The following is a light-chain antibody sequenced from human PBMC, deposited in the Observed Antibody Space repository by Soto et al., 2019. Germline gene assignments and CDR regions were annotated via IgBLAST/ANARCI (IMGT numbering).Light chain of an antibody. CDR3: SSYTRSSTLV. J-gene: IGLJ1*01. V-gene: IGLV2-14*01. Sequence: QSVLTQPPSASGSPGQSVTISCTGTSSDVGAYDYVSWYQQHPGKAPKLMIYGVSNRPSGVSNRFSGSKSGNTASLTISGLQAEDETDYYCSSYTRSSTLVFGTGTKVTVL. CDR2: GVS. CDR1: SSDVGAYDY.